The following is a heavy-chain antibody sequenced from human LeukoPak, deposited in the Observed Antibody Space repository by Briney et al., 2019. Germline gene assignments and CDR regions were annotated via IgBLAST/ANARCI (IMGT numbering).Heavy chain of an antibody. D-gene: IGHD6-19*01. Sequence: PGGSLRLSCAASGFSFSIFSMNWVRQAPGKGLEWIGEINHSGSTNYNPSLKSRVTISVDTSKNQFSLKLSSVTAADTAVYYCARDPVSSGWSGGDAFDIWGQGTMVTVSS. CDR1: GFSFSIFS. CDR3: ARDPVSSGWSGGDAFDI. J-gene: IGHJ3*02. CDR2: INHSGST. V-gene: IGHV4-34*01.